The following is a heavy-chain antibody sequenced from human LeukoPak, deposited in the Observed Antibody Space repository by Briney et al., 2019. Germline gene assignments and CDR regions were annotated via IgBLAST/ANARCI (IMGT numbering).Heavy chain of an antibody. CDR2: IHSDGSST. CDR1: GFTFSTYW. V-gene: IGHV3-74*01. Sequence: GGSLRLSCAASGFTFSTYWMHWVRQAPGKGLVWVSLIHSDGSSTTYADSVKGRFTISRDNSKNTLYLQMNSLRVEDTSVYYCARDRMGSGWYNWLDPWGQGTLVTVAS. D-gene: IGHD6-19*01. J-gene: IGHJ5*02. CDR3: ARDRMGSGWYNWLDP.